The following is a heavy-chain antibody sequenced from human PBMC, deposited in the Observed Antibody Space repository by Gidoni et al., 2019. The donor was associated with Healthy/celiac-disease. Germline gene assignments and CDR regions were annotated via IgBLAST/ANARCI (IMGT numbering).Heavy chain of an antibody. J-gene: IGHJ4*02. D-gene: IGHD1-26*01. CDR3: ARDQGVGATVFDY. CDR1: GFTFSSYG. V-gene: IGHV3-33*01. Sequence: QVQLVESGGGVVQPGRSLRLSCAASGFTFSSYGMHWVRQAPGKGLEWVAVIWYDGSNKYYADSVKGRFTISRDNSKNTLYLQMNSLRAEDTAVYYCARDQGVGATVFDYWGQGTLVTVSS. CDR2: IWYDGSNK.